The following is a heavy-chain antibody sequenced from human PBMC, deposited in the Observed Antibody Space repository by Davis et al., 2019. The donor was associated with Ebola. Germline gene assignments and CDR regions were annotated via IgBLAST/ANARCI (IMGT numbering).Heavy chain of an antibody. CDR3: TITVNPFDY. CDR2: IRSKANSYAT. D-gene: IGHD4-17*01. J-gene: IGHJ4*02. Sequence: GESLKISCAASGFTFSGSAMHWVRQASGKGLEWVGRIRSKANSYATAYAASVKGRFTISRDDSKNTAYLQMNSLKTEDTAVYYCTITVNPFDYWGQGTLVTVS. V-gene: IGHV3-73*01. CDR1: GFTFSGSA.